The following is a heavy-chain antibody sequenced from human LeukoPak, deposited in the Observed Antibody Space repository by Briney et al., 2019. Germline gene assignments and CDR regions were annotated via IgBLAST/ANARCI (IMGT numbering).Heavy chain of an antibody. J-gene: IGHJ4*02. CDR2: ISGSGGST. V-gene: IGHV3-23*01. CDR3: AKGVLETTYYDILTGYQTPFDY. D-gene: IGHD3-9*01. Sequence: PGGSLRLSCAASGFTFSSYAMSWVRQAPGKGLEWVPAISGSGGSTYYADSVKGRFTISRDNSKNTLYLQMNSLRAEDTAVYYCAKGVLETTYYDILTGYQTPFDYWGQGTLVTVSS. CDR1: GFTFSSYA.